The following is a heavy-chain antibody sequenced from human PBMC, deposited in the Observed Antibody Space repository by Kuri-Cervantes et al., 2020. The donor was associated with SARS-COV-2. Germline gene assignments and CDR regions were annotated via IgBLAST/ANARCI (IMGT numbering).Heavy chain of an antibody. J-gene: IGHJ6*02. CDR2: IYHSGST. V-gene: IGHV4-39*07. CDR1: GGSISSSSYY. Sequence: SETLSLTCTVSGGSISSSSYYWGWIRQPPGKGLEWIGSIYHSGSTYYNPSLKSRVTISVDTSKNQFSLKLSSVTAADTAVYYCARGPYGMDVWGQGTTVTVSS. CDR3: ARGPYGMDV.